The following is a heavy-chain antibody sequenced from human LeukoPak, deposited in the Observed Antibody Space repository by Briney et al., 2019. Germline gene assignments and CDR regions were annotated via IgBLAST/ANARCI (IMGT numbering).Heavy chain of an antibody. V-gene: IGHV4-39*07. Sequence: SETLSLTCTVSGGSISSSFYYWGWIRQPPGKGLEWIGSIYHSGSTYYNPSLKSRVTISVDTSKNQFSLKLTSVTAADTAVYYCARASYISGSYGFDIWGQGTMVTVSS. J-gene: IGHJ3*02. D-gene: IGHD6-19*01. CDR1: GGSISSSFYY. CDR2: IYHSGST. CDR3: ARASYISGSYGFDI.